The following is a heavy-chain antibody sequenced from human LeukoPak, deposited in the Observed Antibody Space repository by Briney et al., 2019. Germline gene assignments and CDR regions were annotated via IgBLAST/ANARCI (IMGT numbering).Heavy chain of an antibody. J-gene: IGHJ4*02. D-gene: IGHD3-22*01. CDR2: IYPGDSDT. Sequence: GESLKISCKGSGYSFTSYWIGLVRQMPGKGLEWMGIIYPGDSDTRYSPSFQGQVTISADKSISTAYLQWSSLKAPDAAMYYCARLYYYDSSGTKTAFDYRGQGTLVTVPS. CDR1: GYSFTSYW. CDR3: ARLYYYDSSGTKTAFDY. V-gene: IGHV5-51*01.